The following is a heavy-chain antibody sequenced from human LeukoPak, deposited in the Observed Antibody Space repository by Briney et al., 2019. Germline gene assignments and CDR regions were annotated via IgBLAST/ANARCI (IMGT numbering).Heavy chain of an antibody. CDR3: ATATCATYCYLVDC. CDR1: GFTFSNSA. Sequence: GGSLRLSCAASGFTFSNSAMHWVRQAPGKGLEWVAIISSDGTNEYYADSVKGRFTISRDNSKNTLFLQMTSLRPEDTAVYYCATATCATYCYLVDCWGQGTLVTVSS. D-gene: IGHD2-15*01. V-gene: IGHV3-30*04. CDR2: ISSDGTNE. J-gene: IGHJ4*02.